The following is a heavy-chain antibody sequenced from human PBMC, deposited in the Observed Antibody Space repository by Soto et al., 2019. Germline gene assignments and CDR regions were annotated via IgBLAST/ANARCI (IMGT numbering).Heavy chain of an antibody. Sequence: PGGSLRLSCAASGFTFSSYWMHWVRQAPGKGLVWVSRINSDGSSTSYADSVKGRFTISRDNAKNTLYLQMNSLRAEDTAVYYCAREGDTAMVTVGWPSSWFDPWGQGTLVTVSS. CDR1: GFTFSSYW. CDR2: INSDGSST. V-gene: IGHV3-74*01. D-gene: IGHD5-18*01. CDR3: AREGDTAMVTVGWPSSWFDP. J-gene: IGHJ5*02.